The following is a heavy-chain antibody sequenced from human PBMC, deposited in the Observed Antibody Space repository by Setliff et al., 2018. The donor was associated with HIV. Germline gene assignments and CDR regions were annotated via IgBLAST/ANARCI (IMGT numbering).Heavy chain of an antibody. CDR3: ARGGPTVAYGVDV. D-gene: IGHD4-17*01. Sequence: SETLSLTCIVSGGSISGSSYYWGWIRQSPGKGLEWIGNMYYSGSTYYNPSLKGRVTISLDTSNNQFSLKVNSVTAADTAIYYCARGGPTVAYGVDVWGQGTTVTVSS. J-gene: IGHJ6*02. CDR1: GGSISGSSYY. V-gene: IGHV4-39*07. CDR2: MYYSGST.